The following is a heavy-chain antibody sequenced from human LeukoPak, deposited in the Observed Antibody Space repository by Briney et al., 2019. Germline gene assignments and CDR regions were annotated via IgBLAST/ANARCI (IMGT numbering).Heavy chain of an antibody. D-gene: IGHD3-22*01. CDR2: ISYDGTNK. Sequence: PGGSLRLSCAASGFTFSSYGMHWVRQAPGKGLEWVAVISYDGTNKYYADSVKGRFTISRDNSKNTVYLQMNSLRAEDTAVYYCANDTIVVVTGLFDSWGQGTLVTVSS. V-gene: IGHV3-30*18. CDR3: ANDTIVVVTGLFDS. CDR1: GFTFSSYG. J-gene: IGHJ4*02.